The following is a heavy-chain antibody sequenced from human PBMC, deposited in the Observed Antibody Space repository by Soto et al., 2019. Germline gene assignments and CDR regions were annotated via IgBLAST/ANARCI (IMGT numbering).Heavy chain of an antibody. CDR3: ARVAGYGDFRFDF. J-gene: IGHJ4*02. V-gene: IGHV3-53*01. CDR1: GFDVRSSY. CDR2: LYSATNS. D-gene: IGHD4-17*01. Sequence: GGSLRLSCAASGFDVRSSYMTWVRQAPGKGLEWISVLYSATNSYYADSVQGRFTIARDNSKNTVYLEMNALSAEDTAVYYCARVAGYGDFRFDFRGQGTLVTVSS.